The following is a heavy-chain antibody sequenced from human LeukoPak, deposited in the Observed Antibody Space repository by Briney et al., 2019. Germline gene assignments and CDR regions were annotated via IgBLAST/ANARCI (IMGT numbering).Heavy chain of an antibody. CDR3: ARSGYCSSTSCYHNWFDP. J-gene: IGHJ5*02. CDR1: GYTFTGYY. V-gene: IGHV1-2*02. Sequence: ASVKVSCKASGYTFTGYYMYWVRQAPGQGLEWMGWINPNSGGTNYAQKFQGRVTMTRDTSISTAYMELSRLRSDDTAVYYCARSGYCSSTSCYHNWFDPWGQGTLVTVSS. D-gene: IGHD2-2*01. CDR2: INPNSGGT.